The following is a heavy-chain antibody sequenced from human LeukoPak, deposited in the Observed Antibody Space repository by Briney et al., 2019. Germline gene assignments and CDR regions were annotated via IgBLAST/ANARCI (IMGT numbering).Heavy chain of an antibody. J-gene: IGHJ4*02. V-gene: IGHV1-69*13. CDR2: IIPVFGAT. CDR3: ARVPPYCSTTTCYAPFDY. Sequence: SVKVSCKASGGTFSNFAVSWVRQAPGQGLEWMGGIIPVFGATTYTENFQDRVTITADESTGTAYMELSSLKSDDTAVYYCARVPPYCSTTTCYAPFDYWGQGTLVTVSS. CDR1: GGTFSNFA. D-gene: IGHD2-2*01.